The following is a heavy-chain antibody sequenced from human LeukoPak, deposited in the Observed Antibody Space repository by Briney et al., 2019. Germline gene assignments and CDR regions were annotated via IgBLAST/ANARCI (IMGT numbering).Heavy chain of an antibody. Sequence: SGGSLRLSCAASGFTFSGSAMHCVRQASGKGLEWVGRIRSKANSYATAYAASVKGRFTISRDDSKNTAYLQMNSLKTEDTAVYYCTRLEAAAGYWGQGTLVTVSS. V-gene: IGHV3-73*01. CDR1: GFTFSGSA. J-gene: IGHJ4*02. CDR3: TRLEAAAGY. CDR2: IRSKANSYAT. D-gene: IGHD6-13*01.